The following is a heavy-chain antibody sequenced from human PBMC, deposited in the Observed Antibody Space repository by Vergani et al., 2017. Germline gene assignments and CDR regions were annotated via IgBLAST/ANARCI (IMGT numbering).Heavy chain of an antibody. D-gene: IGHD2-2*02. J-gene: IGHJ3*02. Sequence: EVQLLESGGGLVQPGGSLRLSCAASGFTFSSYAMSWVRQAPGKGLEWVSAISGSGGSTYYADSVKGRFTISRDNSKNTLYLQMNSLRAEDTAVYYCAKEFSSSTSCYTPPNAFDIWGQGTMVTVSS. V-gene: IGHV3-23*01. CDR3: AKEFSSSTSCYTPPNAFDI. CDR2: ISGSGGST. CDR1: GFTFSSYA.